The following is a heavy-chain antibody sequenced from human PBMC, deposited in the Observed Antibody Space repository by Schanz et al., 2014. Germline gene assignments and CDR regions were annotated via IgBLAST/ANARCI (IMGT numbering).Heavy chain of an antibody. V-gene: IGHV3-66*01. Sequence: EVQLVASGGGLVKPGGSLRLSCAASTSIFNHAWMSWVRQAPGKGLEWVSFIYIGGNTYYADSVKGRFTISRDNSKNTVYIQMNSLRAEDTAVYYCARGGPAYYFDDWGQGTLVTVSS. CDR3: ARGGPAYYFDD. CDR1: TSIFNHAW. J-gene: IGHJ4*02. CDR2: IYIGGNT.